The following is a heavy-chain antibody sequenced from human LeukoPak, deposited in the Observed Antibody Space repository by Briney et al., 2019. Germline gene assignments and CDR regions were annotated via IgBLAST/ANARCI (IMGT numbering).Heavy chain of an antibody. CDR2: IIPILGIA. J-gene: IGHJ5*02. D-gene: IGHD3-10*01. CDR3: ARDRSRGSCNWFDP. CDR1: GGTFSSYT. Sequence: SVKVSCKASGGTFSSYTISWVRQAPGQGLEWMGRIIPILGIANYAQKFQGRVTITADKSTSKAYMELSSLRSEDTAVYYCARDRSRGSCNWFDPWGQGTLVTVSS. V-gene: IGHV1-69*04.